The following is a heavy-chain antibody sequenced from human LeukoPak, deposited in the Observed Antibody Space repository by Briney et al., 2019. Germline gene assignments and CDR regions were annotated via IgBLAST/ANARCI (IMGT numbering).Heavy chain of an antibody. J-gene: IGHJ6*02. CDR3: ARDMVVVISATYYYYGMDV. CDR1: GFTFSDYY. V-gene: IGHV3-11*01. Sequence: GSLRLSCAASGFTFSDYYMSWIRQAPGKGLEWVSYISSSGSTIYYADSVKGRFTISRDNAKNSLYLQMNSLRAEDTAVYYCARDMVVVISATYYYYGMDVWGQGTTVTVSS. D-gene: IGHD3-22*01. CDR2: ISSSGSTI.